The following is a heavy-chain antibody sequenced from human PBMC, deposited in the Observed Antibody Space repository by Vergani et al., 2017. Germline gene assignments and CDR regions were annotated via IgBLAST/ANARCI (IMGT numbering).Heavy chain of an antibody. J-gene: IGHJ4*02. CDR1: GGSISSYY. CDR2: IYYSGST. CDR3: ARGWTTVTTSYYFDY. D-gene: IGHD4-17*01. Sequence: QLQLQESGPGLVKPSETLSLTCTVSGGSISSYYWSWIRQPPGKGLEWIGYIYYSGSTNYNPSLKRRVTISVDTSKNQFSLKLSSVTAADTAVYYCARGWTTVTTSYYFDYWGQGTLVTVSS. V-gene: IGHV4-59*01.